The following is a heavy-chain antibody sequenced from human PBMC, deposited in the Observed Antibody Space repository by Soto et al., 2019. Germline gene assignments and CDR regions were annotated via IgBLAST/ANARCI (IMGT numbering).Heavy chain of an antibody. CDR1: GGSISSSNW. CDR2: INHSGST. D-gene: IGHD6-13*01. V-gene: IGHV4-4*02. CDR3: ARNGAWYSTPFDP. Sequence: PSETLSLTCAVSGGSISSSNWWSWVRQPPGKGLEWIGEINHSGSTNYNPSLKSRVTISVDTSKNQFSLKLSSVTAADTAVYYCARNGAWYSTPFDPWGQGTLVTVSS. J-gene: IGHJ5*02.